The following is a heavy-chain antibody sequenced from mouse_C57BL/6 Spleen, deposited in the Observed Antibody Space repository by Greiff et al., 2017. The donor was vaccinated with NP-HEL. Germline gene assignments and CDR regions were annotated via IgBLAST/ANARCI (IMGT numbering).Heavy chain of an antibody. CDR3: ARSRIYYDYEGVDY. CDR1: GYTFTSYW. CDR2: INPSNGGT. Sequence: VQLQQSGTELVKPGASVTLSCKASGYTFTSYWMHWVPQRPGQGLEWIGNINPSNGGTNYNEKFKGKATLTVDKSSSTAYMQLSSLTSEDAAVYYCARSRIYYDYEGVDYWGQGTTLTVSS. V-gene: IGHV1-53*01. J-gene: IGHJ2*01. D-gene: IGHD2-4*01.